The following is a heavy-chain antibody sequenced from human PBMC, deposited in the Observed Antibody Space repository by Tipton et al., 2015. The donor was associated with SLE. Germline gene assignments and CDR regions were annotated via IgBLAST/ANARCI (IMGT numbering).Heavy chain of an antibody. CDR3: ARVGYDFWSGYYD. J-gene: IGHJ4*02. D-gene: IGHD3-3*01. Sequence: TLSLTCTVSGGSISSYYWSWIRQPPGKGLEWIGYIYYSGTTSYNPSLKSRVTISVDTSKNQFSLNLTSVTAADTAVYYCARVGYDFWSGYYDWGQGTLVTVSS. CDR1: GGSISSYY. CDR2: IYYSGTT. V-gene: IGHV4-59*12.